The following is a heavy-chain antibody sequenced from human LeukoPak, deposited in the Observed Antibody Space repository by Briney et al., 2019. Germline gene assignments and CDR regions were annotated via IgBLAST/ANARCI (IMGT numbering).Heavy chain of an antibody. V-gene: IGHV3-33*01. Sequence: GGFLRSSCAASGFTFSSYDMHWVRQAPGRGLEWVALIWSDGSNKYYLDSVKGRFTISRDNSDNTLYLQMNSLRAEDTAVYYCAGRQVASFDYWGQGTMVTVSS. CDR2: IWSDGSNK. CDR1: GFTFSSYD. J-gene: IGHJ3*01. CDR3: AGRQVASFDY.